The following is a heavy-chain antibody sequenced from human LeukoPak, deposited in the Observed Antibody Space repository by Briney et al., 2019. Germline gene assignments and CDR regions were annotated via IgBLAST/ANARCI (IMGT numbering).Heavy chain of an antibody. V-gene: IGHV4-59*01. CDR1: GCSISSYY. Sequence: PSETLSLTCTASGCSISSYYWSWIRQPPGKGLEWIGYIYYSGSTNYNPSLKSRVTISVDTSKNQFSLKLSSVTAADTAVYYCARGYKKSSSLDYWGQGTLVTVSS. D-gene: IGHD6-13*01. CDR3: ARGYKKSSSLDY. CDR2: IYYSGST. J-gene: IGHJ4*02.